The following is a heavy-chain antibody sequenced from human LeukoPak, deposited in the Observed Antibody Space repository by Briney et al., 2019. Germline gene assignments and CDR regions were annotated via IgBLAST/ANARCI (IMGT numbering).Heavy chain of an antibody. Sequence: ASVKVSCKASGYTFTGYYMHWVRQAPGQGLEWMGWINPNSGGTNYAQKFQGRVTMTRDTSISTAYMELSRLRSDDTAVYYCARRAVNYLGDYYYMDVWGKGTTVTVSS. CDR1: GYTFTGYY. J-gene: IGHJ6*03. CDR3: ARRAVNYLGDYYYMDV. CDR2: INPNSGGT. D-gene: IGHD1-7*01. V-gene: IGHV1-2*02.